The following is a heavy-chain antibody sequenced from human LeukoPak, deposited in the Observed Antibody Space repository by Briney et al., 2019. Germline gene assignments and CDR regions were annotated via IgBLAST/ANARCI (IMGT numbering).Heavy chain of an antibody. CDR3: TTGYGTIDF. J-gene: IGHJ4*02. D-gene: IGHD4-17*01. CDR2: IRSKAEGGTT. CDR1: GFSFTDAW. V-gene: IGHV3-15*01. Sequence: PGGSLRLSCEVSGFSFTDAWLSWVRQAPGKGLELVGRIRSKAEGGTTDYAAPVKGRFTISRDDSKNTVFLQMESLKMEDTAVYSCTTGYGTIDFWGQGTLVTVSS.